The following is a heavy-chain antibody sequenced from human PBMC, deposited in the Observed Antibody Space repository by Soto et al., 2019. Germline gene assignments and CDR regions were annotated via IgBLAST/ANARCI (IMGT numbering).Heavy chain of an antibody. D-gene: IGHD3-9*01. J-gene: IGHJ6*02. CDR1: CGSISSGGYS. V-gene: IGHV4-30-2*01. CDR2: IYHSGST. Sequence: SETLSLTCAVSCGSISSGGYSWSWIRQPPGKGLEWIGYIYHSGSTYYNPSLKSRVTISVDRSKNQFSLKLSSVTAADTAVYYCASNYYDILTGYPIYGMDVWGQGTTVTVSS. CDR3: ASNYYDILTGYPIYGMDV.